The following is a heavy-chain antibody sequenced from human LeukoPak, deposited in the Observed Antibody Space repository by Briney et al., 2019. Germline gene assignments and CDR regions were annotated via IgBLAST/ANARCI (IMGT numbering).Heavy chain of an antibody. D-gene: IGHD4-17*01. CDR1: GFTFSDYY. CDR2: ISSSGSTI. CDR3: ARHGDGDYDWFDP. J-gene: IGHJ5*02. V-gene: IGHV3-11*01. Sequence: KPGGSLRLFCAASGFTFSDYYMSWIRQAPGKGLEWVSYISSSGSTIYYADSVKGRFAISRDNAKNSLYLQMNSLRAEDTAVYYCARHGDGDYDWFDPWGQGTLVTVSS.